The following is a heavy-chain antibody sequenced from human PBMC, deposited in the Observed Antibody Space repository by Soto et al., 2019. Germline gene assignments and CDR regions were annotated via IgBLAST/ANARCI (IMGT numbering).Heavy chain of an antibody. Sequence: PWEALKIYCKGSGYSFTSYWIGWVRQMPGKGLEWMGIIYPGDSDTRYSPSFQGQVTISADKSISTAYLQWSSLTASDTAMYYCARLAALATVTSFSCCYGMWGWDKESRVAV. J-gene: IGHJ6*04. CDR1: GYSFTSYW. V-gene: IGHV5-51*01. CDR2: IYPGDSDT. CDR3: ARLAALATVTSFSCCYGMWG. D-gene: IGHD5-18*01.